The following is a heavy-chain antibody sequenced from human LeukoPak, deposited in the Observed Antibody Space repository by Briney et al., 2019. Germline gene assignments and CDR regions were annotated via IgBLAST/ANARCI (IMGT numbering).Heavy chain of an antibody. D-gene: IGHD6-13*01. V-gene: IGHV3-21*01. CDR1: GFTFSSYS. Sequence: GGSLRLSCAASGFTFSSYSMNWVRQAPGKGLEWVSSISSSSSYIYYADSVKGRFTISRDNAKNSLYQQMNSLRAEDTAVYYCARTAAAVLDAFDIWGQGTMVTVSS. CDR3: ARTAAAVLDAFDI. CDR2: ISSSSSYI. J-gene: IGHJ3*02.